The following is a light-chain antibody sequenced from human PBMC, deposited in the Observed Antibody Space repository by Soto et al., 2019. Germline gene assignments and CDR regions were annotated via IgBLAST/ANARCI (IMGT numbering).Light chain of an antibody. CDR3: QADDSSRSAVV. CDR1: SSNIGAGYD. V-gene: IGLV1-40*01. Sequence: QSVLTPPPSVSGAPGPGVTISCTGSSSNIGAGYDVHWYQHLPGTAPKLLIYGNANRPSGVPDRFSASKSGTSVALASAGVQAEDGAEYNSQADDSSRSAVVFGGGTQLTVL. J-gene: IGLJ2*01. CDR2: GNA.